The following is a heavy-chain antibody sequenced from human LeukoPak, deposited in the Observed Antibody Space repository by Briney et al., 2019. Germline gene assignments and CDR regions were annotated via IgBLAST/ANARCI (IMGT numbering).Heavy chain of an antibody. CDR1: GGSFSGYY. J-gene: IGHJ4*02. V-gene: IGHV4-34*01. CDR2: INHSGST. D-gene: IGHD4-11*01. Sequence: SETLSLTCAVYGGSFSGYYWSWIRQPPGKGLEWIGEINHSGSTNYNPSLKSRVTISVDTSKNQFSLKLSSVAAADTAVYYCARARGYSNIWWGAYYPPFFDYWGQGTLVTVSS. CDR3: ARARGYSNIWWGAYYPPFFDY.